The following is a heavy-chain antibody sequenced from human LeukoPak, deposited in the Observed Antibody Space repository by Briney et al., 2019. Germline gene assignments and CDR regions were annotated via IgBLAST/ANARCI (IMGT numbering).Heavy chain of an antibody. CDR1: GGSLSYYY. Sequence: PSETLSLTCAVYGGSLSYYYWSWIRQPPEKGLEWIGEINRSGSTNYNPSLKSRVTISVDTSKNQFSLKLSSVTAADTAVYYCARELGYCSGGTCYSAHAFDIWGQGTMVTVSS. CDR3: ARELGYCSGGTCYSAHAFDI. V-gene: IGHV4-34*01. CDR2: INRSGST. D-gene: IGHD2-15*01. J-gene: IGHJ3*02.